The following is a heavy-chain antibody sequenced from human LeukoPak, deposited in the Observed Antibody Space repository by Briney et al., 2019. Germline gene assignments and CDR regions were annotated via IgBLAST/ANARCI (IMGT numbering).Heavy chain of an antibody. Sequence: SETLSLTCAVYGGSFSGYYWSWIRQPPGKGLEWIGEINHSGSTNYNPSLKSRVTISVDTSKNQFSLKLSSVTAADTAVYYCAREGYSSSWGYYYYYMDVWGKGTTVTISS. V-gene: IGHV4-34*01. D-gene: IGHD6-13*01. CDR2: INHSGST. J-gene: IGHJ6*03. CDR3: AREGYSSSWGYYYYYMDV. CDR1: GGSFSGYY.